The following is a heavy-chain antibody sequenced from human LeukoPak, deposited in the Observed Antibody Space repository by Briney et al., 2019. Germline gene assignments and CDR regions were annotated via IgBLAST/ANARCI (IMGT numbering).Heavy chain of an antibody. D-gene: IGHD3-22*01. CDR1: GFTVSSNY. CDR2: IYSGGST. CDR3: AKGVPDYYDSSGYYSGVY. Sequence: GGSLRLSCAASGFTVSSNYMSWVRQAPGKGLEWVSVIYSGGSTYYADSVKGRFTISRDNSKNTLYLQMNSLRAEDTAVYYCAKGVPDYYDSSGYYSGVYWGQGTLVTVSS. V-gene: IGHV3-53*01. J-gene: IGHJ4*02.